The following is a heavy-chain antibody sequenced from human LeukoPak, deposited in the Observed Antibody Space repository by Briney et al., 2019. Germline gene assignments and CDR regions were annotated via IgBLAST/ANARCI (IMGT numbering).Heavy chain of an antibody. CDR3: ARARGNTAISAFDI. CDR1: GGSISGYY. Sequence: SETLSLTCTVSGGSISGYYWSWIRQPPGKGLEWIGEINHSGSTNYNPSLKSRVTISVDTPKNQFSLKLSSVTAADTAVYYCARARGNTAISAFDIWGQGTMVTVSS. J-gene: IGHJ3*02. D-gene: IGHD5-18*01. CDR2: INHSGST. V-gene: IGHV4-34*01.